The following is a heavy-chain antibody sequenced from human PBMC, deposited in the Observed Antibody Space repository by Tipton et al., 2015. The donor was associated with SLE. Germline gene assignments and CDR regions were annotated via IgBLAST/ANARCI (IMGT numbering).Heavy chain of an antibody. CDR1: GYSFTSYW. CDR2: IDPSDSYT. D-gene: IGHD6-19*01. J-gene: IGHJ6*02. Sequence: QSGAEVKKPGESLTISCKGSGYSFTSYWISWVRQMPGKGLEWMGRIDPSDSYTNYSPSFQGHVTISADKSISTAYLQWSSLKASDTAMYYCARKGAVAEVYYYGMDIWGQGTTVTVSS. CDR3: ARKGAVAEVYYYGMDI. V-gene: IGHV5-10-1*01.